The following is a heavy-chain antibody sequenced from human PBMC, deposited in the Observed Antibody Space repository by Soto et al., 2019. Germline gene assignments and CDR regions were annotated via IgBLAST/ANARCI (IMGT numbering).Heavy chain of an antibody. Sequence: QVQLVQSGAEVKKPGASVKVSCKASGYTFTSYGISWVRQAPGQGLEWMGWISAYNGNTNYAQKLQGRVTMTTDTSTSTAYMELRSLRSHDTAVYYCARDRSGYSSGWYDGRGYFDYWGQGTLVTVSS. CDR1: GYTFTSYG. J-gene: IGHJ4*02. CDR3: ARDRSGYSSGWYDGRGYFDY. CDR2: ISAYNGNT. D-gene: IGHD6-19*01. V-gene: IGHV1-18*01.